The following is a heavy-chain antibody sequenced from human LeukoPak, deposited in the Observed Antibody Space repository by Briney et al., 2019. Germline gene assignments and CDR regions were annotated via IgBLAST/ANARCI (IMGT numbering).Heavy chain of an antibody. V-gene: IGHV3-48*03. CDR1: GFTFSSYE. CDR2: ISSSGSTI. CDR3: AKDGLGYYYGSGSFYNN. D-gene: IGHD3-10*01. Sequence: GGSLRLSCAASGFTFSSYEMNWVRQAPGKWLEWVSYISSSGSTIYYADSVKGRFTISRDNAKNSLYLQMNSLRAEDTAVYYCAKDGLGYYYGSGSFYNNWGQGTLVTVSS. J-gene: IGHJ4*02.